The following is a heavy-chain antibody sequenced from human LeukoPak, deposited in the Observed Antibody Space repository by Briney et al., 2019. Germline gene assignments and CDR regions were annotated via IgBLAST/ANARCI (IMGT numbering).Heavy chain of an antibody. Sequence: GGSLRLSCAASGFTFSSYGMHWVRQAPGKGLEWVAVISYDGSNKYYADSVKGRFTISRDNSKNTLHLQMNSLRAEDTAVYYCAKGRGYSYGEGDYWGQGTLVTVSS. D-gene: IGHD5-18*01. CDR3: AKGRGYSYGEGDY. CDR2: ISYDGSNK. V-gene: IGHV3-30*18. J-gene: IGHJ4*02. CDR1: GFTFSSYG.